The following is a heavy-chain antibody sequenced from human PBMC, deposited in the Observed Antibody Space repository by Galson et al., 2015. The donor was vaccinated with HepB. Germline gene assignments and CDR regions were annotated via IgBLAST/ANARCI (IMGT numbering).Heavy chain of an antibody. V-gene: IGHV6-1*01. CDR2: TYYRSRWYN. J-gene: IGHJ6*02. CDR1: GDSVSSNSAV. CDR3: AYGVDV. Sequence: CAISGDSVSSNSAVWNWIRQSPSRSLEWLGRTYYRSRWYNDYAVSVKSRISINADTSKNQVSLQLNSVIPDDTAVYYCAYGVDVWGQGTRVTVS.